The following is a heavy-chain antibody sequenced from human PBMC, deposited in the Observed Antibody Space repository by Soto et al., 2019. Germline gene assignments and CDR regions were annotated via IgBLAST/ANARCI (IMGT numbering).Heavy chain of an antibody. CDR3: TRDAPGERPYYFYYYGMDV. CDR1: GLSVSTNF. CDR2: IYSGGKT. Sequence: QLVEPGGGLIQPGESLKLSCAASGLSVSTNFMSWVRQAPGKGLEWLAVIYSGGKTFYADSVKGRFTISKDNSKNTLSLQMNSLRAEDTAVYYCTRDAPGERPYYFYYYGMDVWGQGTTVTVSS. J-gene: IGHJ6*02. V-gene: IGHV3-53*01.